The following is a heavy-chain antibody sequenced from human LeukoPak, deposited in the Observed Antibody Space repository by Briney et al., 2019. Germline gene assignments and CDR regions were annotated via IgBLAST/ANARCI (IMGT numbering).Heavy chain of an antibody. Sequence: GGSLRLSCAASGFTFTTYSMNWVRQAPGKGLEWVSYIDSGSLTIYYSDSVKGRFTISRDNARNSLYLQMNSLRVEDTAVYYCASTLGSGWYFDYWGQGTLVTVSS. D-gene: IGHD6-19*01. CDR3: ASTLGSGWYFDY. CDR2: IDSGSLTI. J-gene: IGHJ4*02. V-gene: IGHV3-48*01. CDR1: GFTFTTYS.